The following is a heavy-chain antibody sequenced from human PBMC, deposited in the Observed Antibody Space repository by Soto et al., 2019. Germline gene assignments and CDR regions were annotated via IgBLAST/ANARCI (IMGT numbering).Heavy chain of an antibody. CDR1: GFTFSSSG. Sequence: QVQLVESGGGVVQPGRSLRLSCAASGFTFSSSGIHWVRQAPGKGLEWVALISYDGSGKYYAESVKGRFTISRDNSKDTLYLQLNSLRVEDTAVYYCAKDKSNSWTFDYWGQGTLVTVSS. CDR3: AKDKSNSWTFDY. D-gene: IGHD6-13*01. J-gene: IGHJ4*02. V-gene: IGHV3-30*18. CDR2: ISYDGSGK.